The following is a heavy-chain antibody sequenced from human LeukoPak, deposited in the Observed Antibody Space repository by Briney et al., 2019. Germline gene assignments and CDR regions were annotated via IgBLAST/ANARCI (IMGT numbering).Heavy chain of an antibody. CDR1: GGSFSGYY. CDR2: INHSGST. J-gene: IGHJ3*02. D-gene: IGHD3-22*01. CDR3: ARGEDYYDSSGYSDAFDI. V-gene: IGHV4-34*01. Sequence: SETLSLTCAVYGGSFSGYYWSWIRQPPGKGLEWIGEINHSGSTNYNPSLKSRVTISVDTSKNQFSLKLSSVTAADTAVYYCARGEDYYDSSGYSDAFDIWGQGTMVTVSS.